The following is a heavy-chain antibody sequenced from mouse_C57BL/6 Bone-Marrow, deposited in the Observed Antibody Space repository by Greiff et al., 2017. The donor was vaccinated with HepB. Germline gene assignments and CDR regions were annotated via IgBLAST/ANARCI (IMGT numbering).Heavy chain of an antibody. CDR1: GYTFTSYW. Sequence: QVQLQQPGAELVRPGSSVKLSCKASGYTFTSYWMHWVKQRPIQGLEWIGNIDPSDSDTHYNQKFKDKATMTVDKSSSTAYMQLSSLTSEDSAVYYCARGGGGGGFYWDIDYWGKGTSVTVSS. CDR3: ARGGGGGGFYWDIDY. D-gene: IGHD4-1*01. V-gene: IGHV1-52*01. J-gene: IGHJ4*01. CDR2: IDPSDSDT.